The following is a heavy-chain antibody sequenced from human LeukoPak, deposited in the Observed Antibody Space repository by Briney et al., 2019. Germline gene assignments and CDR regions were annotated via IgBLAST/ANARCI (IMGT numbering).Heavy chain of an antibody. Sequence: GGSLRLSCAASGFTFNNYWIHWVRQAPGKGLEWVAVISYDGSNKYYADSVKGRFTISRDNSKNTLYLQMNSLRAEDTAVYYCARDPSHMVRGVMVDYWGQGTLVTVSS. CDR1: GFTFNNYW. V-gene: IGHV3-30*03. J-gene: IGHJ4*02. CDR2: ISYDGSNK. CDR3: ARDPSHMVRGVMVDY. D-gene: IGHD3-10*01.